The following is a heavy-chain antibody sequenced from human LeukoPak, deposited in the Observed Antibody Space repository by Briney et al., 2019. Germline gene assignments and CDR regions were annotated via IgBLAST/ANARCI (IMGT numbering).Heavy chain of an antibody. D-gene: IGHD3-22*01. CDR2: ISGSGGST. V-gene: IGHV3-23*01. CDR1: GFTFSNYA. CDR3: ARVAYYYDSSGLLDY. Sequence: GGSLRLSCAASGFTFSNYAMSWVRQAPGKGLEWVSAISGSGGSTYYADSVKGRFTISRDNAKNSLYLQMNSLRAEDTAVYYCARVAYYYDSSGLLDYWGQGTLVTVSS. J-gene: IGHJ4*02.